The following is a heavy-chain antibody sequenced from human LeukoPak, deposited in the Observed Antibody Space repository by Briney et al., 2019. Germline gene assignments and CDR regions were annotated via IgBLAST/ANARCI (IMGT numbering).Heavy chain of an antibody. CDR2: VTGSGDTT. Sequence: GGSLRLSCAASGFTFTSYAMSWVRQAPGKGLEWVSAVTGSGDTTYYADSVKGRFTISRDNSKNTLYLQMNSLRAEDTAVYYCARVRYYYGSGSYGLDYWGQGTLVTVSS. D-gene: IGHD3-10*01. CDR1: GFTFTSYA. CDR3: ARVRYYYGSGSYGLDY. J-gene: IGHJ4*02. V-gene: IGHV3-23*01.